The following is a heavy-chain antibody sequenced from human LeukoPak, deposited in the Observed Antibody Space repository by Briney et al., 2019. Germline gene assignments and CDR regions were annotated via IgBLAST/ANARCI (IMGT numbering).Heavy chain of an antibody. Sequence: SETLSLTCTVSGGSISSYYWSWIRQPPGKGLEWIGSIYYSGSTYYNPSLKSRVTISVDTSKNQFSLKLSSVTAADTAVYYCARDSQWLGPLDYWGQGTLVTVSS. V-gene: IGHV4-59*12. CDR2: IYYSGST. D-gene: IGHD6-19*01. J-gene: IGHJ4*02. CDR3: ARDSQWLGPLDY. CDR1: GGSISSYY.